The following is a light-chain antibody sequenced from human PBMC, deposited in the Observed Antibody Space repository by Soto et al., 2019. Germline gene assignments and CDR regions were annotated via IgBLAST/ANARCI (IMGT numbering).Light chain of an antibody. V-gene: IGLV1-40*01. J-gene: IGLJ1*01. CDR3: QSYDSSLSGYV. CDR2: GNN. CDR1: SANIGAAYN. Sequence: SVLTQPPAVSEYPWQRVTISCTGSSANIGAAYNVDWYQQLPGTAPKLLIYGNNNRPSGVPARFSGSKSGTSASLAIAGLQAEDEGDYYCQSYDSSLSGYVFGTGTKVTVL.